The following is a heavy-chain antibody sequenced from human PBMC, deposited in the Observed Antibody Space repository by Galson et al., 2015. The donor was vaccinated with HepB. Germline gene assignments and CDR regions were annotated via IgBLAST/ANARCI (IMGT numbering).Heavy chain of an antibody. CDR3: ARVAYSNYGDHAHFDS. J-gene: IGHJ4*02. D-gene: IGHD4-17*01. Sequence: SLRLSCAASGFTFSSYNMNWVRQAPGKGLEWLSYISTDSSTIYYADYVKGRFTISRDTVKNSMYLQMNSLRAEDTAVYYCARVAYSNYGDHAHFDSWGLGTLVTVSS. CDR2: ISTDSSTI. V-gene: IGHV3-48*04. CDR1: GFTFSSYN.